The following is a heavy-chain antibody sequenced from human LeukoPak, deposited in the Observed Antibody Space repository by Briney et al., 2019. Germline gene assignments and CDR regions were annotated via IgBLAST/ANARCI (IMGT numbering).Heavy chain of an antibody. V-gene: IGHV4-59*08. Sequence: SETLSLTCSVSGVSIFSYYWSWIRQPPGKGLEWIGYIYYSGSTNYNPSLKSRVTISVDTSKNQFSLKLSSVTAADTAVYYCARASPTVTTYIDYWGQGTLVTVSS. CDR1: GVSIFSYY. J-gene: IGHJ4*02. CDR3: ARASPTVTTYIDY. CDR2: IYYSGST. D-gene: IGHD4-11*01.